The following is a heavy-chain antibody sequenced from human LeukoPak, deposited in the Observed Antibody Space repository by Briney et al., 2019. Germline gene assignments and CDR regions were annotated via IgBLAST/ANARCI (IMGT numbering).Heavy chain of an antibody. CDR2: IYTSGST. CDR1: GGSISSYY. Sequence: SETLSLTCTVSGGSISSYYWRWIRQPAGKGLEWIGRIYTSGSTNYNPSLKSRVTMSVDTSKNQFSLKLSSVTAADTAVYYCAAQLRLFSLGYWGQGTLVTVSS. CDR3: AAQLRLFSLGY. J-gene: IGHJ4*02. V-gene: IGHV4-4*07. D-gene: IGHD2-2*01.